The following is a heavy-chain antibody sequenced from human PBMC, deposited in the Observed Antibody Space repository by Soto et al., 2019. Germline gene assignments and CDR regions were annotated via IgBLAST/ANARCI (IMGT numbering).Heavy chain of an antibody. D-gene: IGHD3-3*01. CDR2: IYSGTNT. CDR3: ANTFPLFS. J-gene: IGHJ4*02. CDR1: GFIVSTNS. Sequence: EVQLVESGGGLVQPGGSLRLSCAASGFIVSTNSMSWVRQAPGKGLEWVSVIYSGTNTYYADSVKGRFTISRDKSKNTLYLQMNALRPEDTAVYYCANTFPLFSWGQGTLVTVSS. V-gene: IGHV3-66*01.